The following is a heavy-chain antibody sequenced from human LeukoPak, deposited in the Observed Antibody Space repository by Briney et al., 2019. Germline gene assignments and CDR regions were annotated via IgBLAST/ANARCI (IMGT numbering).Heavy chain of an antibody. CDR2: IYYSGST. J-gene: IGHJ4*02. Sequence: SETLSLTCTVSGGSISSDYWSWIRQPPGKGLEWIGYIYYSGSTYYNPSLKSRVTISVDTSKNQFSLKLSSVTAADTAVYYCARVRGYSYGLYYFDYWGQGTLVTVSS. V-gene: IGHV4-59*06. CDR1: GGSISSDY. CDR3: ARVRGYSYGLYYFDY. D-gene: IGHD5-18*01.